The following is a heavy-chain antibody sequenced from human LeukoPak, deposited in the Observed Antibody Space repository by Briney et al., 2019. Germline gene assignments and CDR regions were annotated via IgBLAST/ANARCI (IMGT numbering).Heavy chain of an antibody. CDR2: ISSSSSYI. V-gene: IGHV3-21*01. Sequence: GGSLRLSCAASGFTFSSYSMNWVRQAPGKGLEWVSSISSSSSYIYYADSVKGRFTISRDNAKNSLYLQMNSLRAEDTAVYYCARIVVVVARPYWYFDLWGRGTLVTVSS. J-gene: IGHJ2*01. CDR1: GFTFSSYS. CDR3: ARIVVVVARPYWYFDL. D-gene: IGHD2-15*01.